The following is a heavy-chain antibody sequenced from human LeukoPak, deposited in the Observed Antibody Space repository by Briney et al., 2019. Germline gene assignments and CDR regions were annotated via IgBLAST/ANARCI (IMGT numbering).Heavy chain of an antibody. CDR1: GGSISSHY. CDR2: IYYSGST. J-gene: IGHJ4*02. Sequence: SETLSLTCTVSGGSISSHYWSWIRQPPGKGLEWIGYIYYSGSTNYNPSLKSRVTISVDTSKNQFSLKLSSVTAADTAVYYCASMHTGTTFDYWGQGTLVTVSS. D-gene: IGHD2/OR15-2a*01. V-gene: IGHV4-59*11. CDR3: ASMHTGTTFDY.